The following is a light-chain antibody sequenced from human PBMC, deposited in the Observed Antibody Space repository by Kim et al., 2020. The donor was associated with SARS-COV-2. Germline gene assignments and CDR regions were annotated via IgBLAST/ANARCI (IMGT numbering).Light chain of an antibody. CDR1: KLGDKY. CDR2: QDS. CDR3: QAWDSSTAV. V-gene: IGLV3-1*01. J-gene: IGLJ3*02. Sequence: GTQGQTASITCSGDKLGDKYACWYQQKPGQSPVLVIYQDSKRPSGIPERFSGSNSGNTATLTISGTQAMDEADYYCQAWDSSTAVFGGGTQLTVL.